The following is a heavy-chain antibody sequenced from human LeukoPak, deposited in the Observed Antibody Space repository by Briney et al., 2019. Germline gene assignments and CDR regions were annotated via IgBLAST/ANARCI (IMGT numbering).Heavy chain of an antibody. J-gene: IGHJ4*02. CDR1: GFTFSSYG. CDR2: ISYDGSNK. CDR3: AKEYGMFHYYDSSGAPVDY. D-gene: IGHD3-22*01. Sequence: GGSLRLSCAASGFTFSSYGMHWVRQAPGKGLEWVAVISYDGSNKYYADSVKGRFTISRDNSKNTLYLQMNSLRAEDTAVYYCAKEYGMFHYYDSSGAPVDYWGQGTLVNVSS. V-gene: IGHV3-30*18.